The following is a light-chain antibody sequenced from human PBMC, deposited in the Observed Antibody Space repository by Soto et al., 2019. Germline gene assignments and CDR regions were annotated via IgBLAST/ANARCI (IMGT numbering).Light chain of an antibody. CDR1: QSVFDSSDNKNY. CDR2: LGS. V-gene: IGKV2-28*01. Sequence: DIVMTQYPDFLAVSLGERATINCRSSQSVFDSSDNKNYLAWYLQKPGQSPQLLIYLGSNRASGVPDRFSGSGSGTDFTLRISRVEAEDVGVYYCMQALQTPPITFGQGTRLEIK. J-gene: IGKJ5*01. CDR3: MQALQTPPIT.